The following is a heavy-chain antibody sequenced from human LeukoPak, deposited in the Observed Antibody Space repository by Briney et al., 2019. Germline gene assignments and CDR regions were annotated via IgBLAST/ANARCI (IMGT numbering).Heavy chain of an antibody. CDR3: ARGRRRFDY. V-gene: IGHV4-59*01. CDR2: IYYSGST. J-gene: IGHJ4*02. Sequence: SETLSLTCTVPGGSISSYYWSWIRQPPGKGLEWIGYIYYSGSTNYNPSLKSRVTISVDTSKNQFSLKLSSVTAADTAVYYCARGRRRFDYWGQGTLVTVSS. CDR1: GGSISSYY.